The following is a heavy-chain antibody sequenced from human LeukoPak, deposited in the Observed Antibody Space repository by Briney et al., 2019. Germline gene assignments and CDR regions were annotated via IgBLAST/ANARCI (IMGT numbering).Heavy chain of an antibody. V-gene: IGHV1-8*03. CDR2: MNPNSGNT. Sequence: ASVKVSCTASGYTFTSYDINWVRQATGQGLEWMGWMNPNSGNTGYAQKFQGRVTITRNTSISTAYMELSSLRSEDTAVYYCARAQWPPGWFDPWGQGTLVTVSS. CDR1: GYTFTSYD. D-gene: IGHD6-19*01. CDR3: ARAQWPPGWFDP. J-gene: IGHJ5*02.